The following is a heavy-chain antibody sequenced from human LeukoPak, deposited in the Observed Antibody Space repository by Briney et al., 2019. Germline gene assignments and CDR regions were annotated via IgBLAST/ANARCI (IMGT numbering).Heavy chain of an antibody. Sequence: SETLSLTCTVSGGSISSGSYYWSWIRQPAGKGLEWIGRAHTSGSTNYNPSLKSRVIISVDTSKNQFSLKLSSVTAADTAVYYCAREGIYGDYRHWGQGTLVTVSS. V-gene: IGHV4-61*02. CDR2: AHTSGST. J-gene: IGHJ4*02. D-gene: IGHD4-17*01. CDR3: AREGIYGDYRH. CDR1: GGSISSGSYY.